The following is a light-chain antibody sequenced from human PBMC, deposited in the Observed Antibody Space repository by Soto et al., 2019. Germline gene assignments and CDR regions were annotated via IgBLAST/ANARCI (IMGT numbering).Light chain of an antibody. CDR2: GAS. J-gene: IGKJ2*01. V-gene: IGKV3-20*01. Sequence: EIVLTQSPGTLSLSPGERATLSCRASQSVSSSYLAWYQQKPGQAPRLLIYGASSRATGIPDRFSGSGSGTDVKLTISRLEPEDFAVYYCQQYGSSPPLYTFGQGTKLEIK. CDR1: QSVSSSY. CDR3: QQYGSSPPLYT.